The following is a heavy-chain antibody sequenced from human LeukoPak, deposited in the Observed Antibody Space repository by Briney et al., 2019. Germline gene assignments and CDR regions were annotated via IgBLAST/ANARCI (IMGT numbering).Heavy chain of an antibody. D-gene: IGHD3-22*01. CDR1: GGSISSYY. CDR3: ARLNYYYDSSGPGGIRYYGMDV. Sequence: PSETLSLTCTVSGGSISSYYWSWIRQPPGKGLEWIGYIYYSGSTNYNPSLKSRVTISVDTSKNQFSLKLSSVTAADTAVYYCARLNYYYDSSGPGGIRYYGMDVWGQGTTVTVSS. V-gene: IGHV4-59*08. CDR2: IYYSGST. J-gene: IGHJ6*02.